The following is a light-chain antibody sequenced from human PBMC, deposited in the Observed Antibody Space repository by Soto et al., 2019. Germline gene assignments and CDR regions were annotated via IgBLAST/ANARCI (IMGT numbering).Light chain of an antibody. CDR2: GAS. V-gene: IGKV3-20*01. J-gene: IGKJ4*01. CDR3: HQYASSPLT. CDR1: QSVSSNY. Sequence: EIVLTQSPGTLSLSPGERAALSCRASQSVSSNYLAWYQQKPGQAPRLLIYGASSRATGIPDRFSGSGSGTDFTLTISRLEPEDCAVYYCHQYASSPLTFGGGTKVEIK.